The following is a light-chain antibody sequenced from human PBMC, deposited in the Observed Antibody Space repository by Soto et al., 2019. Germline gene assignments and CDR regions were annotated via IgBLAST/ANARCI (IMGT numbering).Light chain of an antibody. CDR1: QSVSSNY. J-gene: IGKJ1*01. CDR2: DAS. Sequence: PATLSLSRGERAALSCGASQSVSSNYLAWYQQKPGLAPRLLIYDASRRATGIPDRFSGSGSGADFILSISRLEPEDFAVYYCQRYGSSPWTFGQGTKVDIK. V-gene: IGKV3D-20*01. CDR3: QRYGSSPWT.